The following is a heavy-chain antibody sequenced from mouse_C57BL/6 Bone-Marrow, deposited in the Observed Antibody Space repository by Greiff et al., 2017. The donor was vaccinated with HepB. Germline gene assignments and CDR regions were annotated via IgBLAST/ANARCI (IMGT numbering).Heavy chain of an antibody. D-gene: IGHD2-4*01. CDR3: ARQNFYYDYAMDY. J-gene: IGHJ4*01. CDR1: GFTFSDYY. Sequence: EVHLVESGGGLVQPGGSLKLSCAASGFTFSDYYMYWVRQTPEQRLEWVAYISNGGGSTYYPDTVKGRFTISRDNAKNTLYLQMSRLKSEDTAMYYCARQNFYYDYAMDYWGQGTSVTVSS. CDR2: ISNGGGST. V-gene: IGHV5-12*01.